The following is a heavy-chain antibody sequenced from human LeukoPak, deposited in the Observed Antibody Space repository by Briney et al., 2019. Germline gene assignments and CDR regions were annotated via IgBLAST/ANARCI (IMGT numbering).Heavy chain of an antibody. J-gene: IGHJ6*03. CDR1: GFTFSSYA. CDR3: ASLKWLRYYYMDV. D-gene: IGHD3-3*01. CDR2: ISSNGGST. Sequence: GGSLRLSCAASGFTFSSYAMHWVRQAPGKGLEYVSAISSNGGSTYYANSVKGRFTISRDNSKNTLYLQMGSLRAEDMAVYYCASLKWLRYYYMDVWGKGTTVTVSS. V-gene: IGHV3-64*01.